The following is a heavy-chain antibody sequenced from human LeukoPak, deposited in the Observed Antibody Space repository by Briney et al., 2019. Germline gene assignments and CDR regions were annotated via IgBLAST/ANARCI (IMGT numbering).Heavy chain of an antibody. D-gene: IGHD6-19*01. CDR1: GLTFSSYS. Sequence: GGSLRLSCAASGLTFSSYSMNWVRQAPGKGLEWVSSISSSSSYIYYADSVKGRFTISRDNAKNSLYLQMNSLRDEDTAVYYCARGRPGIAVAGTLNWFDPWGQGTLVTVSS. V-gene: IGHV3-21*01. CDR2: ISSSSSYI. J-gene: IGHJ5*02. CDR3: ARGRPGIAVAGTLNWFDP.